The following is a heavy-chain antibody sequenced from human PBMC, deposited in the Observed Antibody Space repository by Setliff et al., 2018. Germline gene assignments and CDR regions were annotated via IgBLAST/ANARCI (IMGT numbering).Heavy chain of an antibody. V-gene: IGHV3-7*03. CDR2: VNQGGADK. CDR3: ARALPTGYSRNWRHGFDL. Sequence: PGGSLRLSCSASGFTFNTYWMNWVRQVPGKGLEWVASVNQGGADKYYLDSVKGRFRISRDNAKSSLSLEMNSLRVEDTAIYDCARALPTGYSRNWRHGFDLWGQGTMVTVSS. CDR1: GFTFNTYW. D-gene: IGHD5-18*01. J-gene: IGHJ3*01.